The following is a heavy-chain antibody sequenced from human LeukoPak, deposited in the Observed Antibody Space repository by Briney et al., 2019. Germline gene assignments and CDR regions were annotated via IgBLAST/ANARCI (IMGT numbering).Heavy chain of an antibody. V-gene: IGHV3-48*03. D-gene: IGHD2-2*01. CDR1: GFTFSSYE. CDR2: ISSSGSSI. CDR3: ARDPRCSSMSCYRSSFYGMDV. J-gene: IGHJ6*02. Sequence: PGGSLRLSCAASGFTFSSYEMNWVRQAPGKGLEWVSYISSSGSSIYYAGSVKGRFTISRDNAKNPLYLQMNSLRAEDTAVYYCARDPRCSSMSCYRSSFYGMDVWGQGTTVTVSS.